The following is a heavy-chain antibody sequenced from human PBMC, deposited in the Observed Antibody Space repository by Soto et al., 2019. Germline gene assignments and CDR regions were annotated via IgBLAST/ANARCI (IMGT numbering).Heavy chain of an antibody. V-gene: IGHV3-48*03. Sequence: EVPLVESGGGLVQPGGSLRLSCAASGFTFSSYEMNWVRQAPGKALEWVSYISSSGSTIYYADSVKGRFTISRDNAKNSLYLQMNSLRAEDTAVYYCARPPSPRSGWYDGMDVWGQGTTVTVSS. D-gene: IGHD6-19*01. CDR1: GFTFSSYE. J-gene: IGHJ6*02. CDR2: ISSSGSTI. CDR3: ARPPSPRSGWYDGMDV.